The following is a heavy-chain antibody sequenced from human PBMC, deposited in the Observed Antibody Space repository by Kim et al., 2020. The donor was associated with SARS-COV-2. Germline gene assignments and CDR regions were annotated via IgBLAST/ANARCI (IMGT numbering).Heavy chain of an antibody. J-gene: IGHJ4*02. CDR2: ISYDGSNK. Sequence: GGSLRLSCAASGFTFSSYGMHWVRQAPGKGLEWVAVISYDGSNKYYADSVKGRFTISRDNSKNTLYLQMNSLRAEDTAVYYCARDQRVVVITYQFDYWGQGTLVTVSS. CDR1: GFTFSSYG. CDR3: ARDQRVVVITYQFDY. V-gene: IGHV3-33*05. D-gene: IGHD3-22*01.